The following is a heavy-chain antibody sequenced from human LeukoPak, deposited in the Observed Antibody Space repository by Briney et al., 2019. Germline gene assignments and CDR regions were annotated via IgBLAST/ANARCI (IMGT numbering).Heavy chain of an antibody. D-gene: IGHD3-9*01. CDR1: GYTFTSYA. J-gene: IGHJ5*02. CDR3: AASRNDILTGYYAADRWFDP. Sequence: ASVKVSCKASGYTFTSYAMHWVRQAPGQRLEWMGWINAGNGNTKYSQKFQDRVTITRDTSASTAYMELSSLRSEDTAVYYCAASRNDILTGYYAADRWFDPWGQGTLVTVSS. CDR2: INAGNGNT. V-gene: IGHV1-3*01.